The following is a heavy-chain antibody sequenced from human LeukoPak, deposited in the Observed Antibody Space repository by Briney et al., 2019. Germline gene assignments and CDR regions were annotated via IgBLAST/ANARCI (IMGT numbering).Heavy chain of an antibody. CDR3: ARRVVVPAAPYYFDY. J-gene: IGHJ4*02. Sequence: GGSLRLSCAAFGFTFSSYWMHWVRQAPGKGLVWVSRINSDGSSTSYADSVKGRFTISRDNAKNTLYLQMNSLRAEDTAVYYCARRVVVPAAPYYFDYWGQGTLVTVSS. D-gene: IGHD2-2*01. V-gene: IGHV3-74*01. CDR2: INSDGSST. CDR1: GFTFSSYW.